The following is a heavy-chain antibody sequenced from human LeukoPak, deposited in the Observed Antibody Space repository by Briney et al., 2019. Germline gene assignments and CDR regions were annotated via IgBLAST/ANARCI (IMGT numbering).Heavy chain of an antibody. J-gene: IGHJ4*02. CDR2: IGGSGGDI. Sequence: GGSLRLSCAASGFAFSDCYMTWIRQAPGKGLEYISYIGGSGGDITYADSVRGRFTVSRDNAKNSLYLQMNSLRVEDTAVYYCATMTRSSSWDYWGQGTLVTVSS. V-gene: IGHV3-11*04. CDR3: ATMTRSSSWDY. CDR1: GFAFSDCY. D-gene: IGHD2-2*01.